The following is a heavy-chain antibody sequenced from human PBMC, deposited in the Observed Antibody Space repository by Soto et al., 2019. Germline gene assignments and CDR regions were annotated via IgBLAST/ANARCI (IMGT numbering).Heavy chain of an antibody. V-gene: IGHV1-69*02. J-gene: IGHJ4*02. CDR3: ARAHDYGDYAPWF. D-gene: IGHD4-17*01. Sequence: SVKVSCKASGGTFSSYTISWVRQAPGQGLEWMGRIIPILGIANYAQKFQGRVTITADESTSTAYMELSSLRSEDTAVYYCARAHDYGDYAPWFWGQGTLDTVSS. CDR1: GGTFSSYT. CDR2: IIPILGIA.